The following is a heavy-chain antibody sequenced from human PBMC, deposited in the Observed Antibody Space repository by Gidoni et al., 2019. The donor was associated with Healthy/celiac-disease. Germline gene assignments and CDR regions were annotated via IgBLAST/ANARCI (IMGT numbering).Heavy chain of an antibody. Sequence: EVKKPGSSVKVPCKASGGTFSSYAMSWVRQSPGQGLEWMGRIIPILGIANYAQKFQGRVTITADKSTSTAYMELSSLRSEDTAVYYCARWGYYYDSSGYYPYYYYGMDVWGQGTTVTVSS. V-gene: IGHV1-69*04. CDR2: IIPILGIA. D-gene: IGHD3-22*01. CDR1: GGTFSSYA. CDR3: ARWGYYYDSSGYYPYYYYGMDV. J-gene: IGHJ6*02.